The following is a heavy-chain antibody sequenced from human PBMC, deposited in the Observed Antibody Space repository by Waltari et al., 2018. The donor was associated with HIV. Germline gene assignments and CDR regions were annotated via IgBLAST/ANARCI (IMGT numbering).Heavy chain of an antibody. CDR1: GFTFSGST. Sequence: EVQLVESGGGLVQPGGSLKLSCAASGFTFSGSTMPGGRQASGKGLEGVGRIGTKASSFATAYAASVKGSFIISRDDSKNTAYLQMNNLKTEDTAVYDCTRLVAAVAGTGYWGQGTLVTGSS. CDR2: IGTKASSFAT. D-gene: IGHD6-19*01. CDR3: TRLVAAVAGTGY. V-gene: IGHV3-73*01. J-gene: IGHJ4*02.